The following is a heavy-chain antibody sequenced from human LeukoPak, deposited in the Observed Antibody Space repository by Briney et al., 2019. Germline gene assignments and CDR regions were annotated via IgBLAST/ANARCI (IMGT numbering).Heavy chain of an antibody. Sequence: GGSLRLSCTASGFTFSSYWMTWVRQAPGKGLEWVANIKQDGSEKYYVDSVKGRFTISRDNAKNSLYLQMNSLRAEDTAVYYCAGDDGPGSILTGYYDAFDIWGQGTRVTVSS. D-gene: IGHD3-9*01. CDR1: GFTFSSYW. CDR2: IKQDGSEK. CDR3: AGDDGPGSILTGYYDAFDI. J-gene: IGHJ3*02. V-gene: IGHV3-7*01.